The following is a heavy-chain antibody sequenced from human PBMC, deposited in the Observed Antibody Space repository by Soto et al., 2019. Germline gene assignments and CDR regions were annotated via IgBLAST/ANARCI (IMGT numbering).Heavy chain of an antibody. J-gene: IGHJ4*02. CDR2: IIPIFGTA. CDR1: GGTFSSYA. D-gene: IGHD3-10*01. Sequence: QVQLVQSGAEVKKPGSSVKVSCKASGGTFSSYAISWVRQAPGQGLEWMGGIIPIFGTANYAQKFQGRVTDTADASTSAAYMELSSLRSEDTAVYYCARGDTYYYGSGDFDYWGQGTLVTVSS. V-gene: IGHV1-69*12. CDR3: ARGDTYYYGSGDFDY.